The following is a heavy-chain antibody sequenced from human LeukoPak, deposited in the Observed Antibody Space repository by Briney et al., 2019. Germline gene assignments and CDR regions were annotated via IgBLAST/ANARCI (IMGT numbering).Heavy chain of an antibody. J-gene: IGHJ6*02. Sequence: GASVKVSCKASGGTFSSYASSWVRQAPGQGLEWMGGIIPIFGTANYAQKFQGRVTITADESTSTAYMELSSLRSEDTAVYYCARESGPTLNYYYGMDVWGQGTTVTVSS. CDR1: GGTFSSYA. D-gene: IGHD3-10*01. CDR3: ARESGPTLNYYYGMDV. CDR2: IIPIFGTA. V-gene: IGHV1-69*01.